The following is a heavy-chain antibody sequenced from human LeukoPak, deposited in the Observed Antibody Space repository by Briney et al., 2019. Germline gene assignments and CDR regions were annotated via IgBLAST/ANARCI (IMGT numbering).Heavy chain of an antibody. Sequence: QPGGSLRLSCAASGFTFSSYEMNWVRQAPGKGLEWVSYISSSGTTIYYADSVKGRFTISRDNAKNSLYLQMNSLRAEDTAVCYCARVGVVVAATGNLWFDPWGQGTLVTVSS. CDR2: ISSSGTTI. V-gene: IGHV3-48*03. D-gene: IGHD2-15*01. J-gene: IGHJ5*02. CDR3: ARVGVVVAATGNLWFDP. CDR1: GFTFSSYE.